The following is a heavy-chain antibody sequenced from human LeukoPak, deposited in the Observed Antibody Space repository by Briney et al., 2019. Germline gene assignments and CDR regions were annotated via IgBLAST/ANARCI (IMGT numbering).Heavy chain of an antibody. CDR2: ISSNGGST. CDR1: GFTFSFYV. V-gene: IGHV3-64D*09. D-gene: IGHD4-11*01. Sequence: PGGSLRLSCSASGFTFSFYVMHWVRQAPGKGLVYVSAISSNGGSTYYADSVKGRFTISRDNSKNTLSLQMSSLRAEDAAVYYCVKGRGVLTTVTTHYFDYWGQGSLVTVSS. J-gene: IGHJ4*02. CDR3: VKGRGVLTTVTTHYFDY.